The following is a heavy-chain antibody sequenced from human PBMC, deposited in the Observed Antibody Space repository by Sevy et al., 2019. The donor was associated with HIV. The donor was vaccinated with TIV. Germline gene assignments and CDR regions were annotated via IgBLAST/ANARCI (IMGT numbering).Heavy chain of an antibody. D-gene: IGHD4-17*01. CDR3: TRDPAIDYGDYTPPPEYYFDY. J-gene: IGHJ4*02. CDR1: GFIFSNCV. Sequence: QPGRSLRLSCAASGFIFSNCVMHWVRQAPGKGLEWVAVIWYDGNNKYYADSVKGRFTISRDNFKDTLYLQMNSLRAEDTAVYYCTRDPAIDYGDYTPPPEYYFDYWGQGTLVTVSS. CDR2: IWYDGNNK. V-gene: IGHV3-33*01.